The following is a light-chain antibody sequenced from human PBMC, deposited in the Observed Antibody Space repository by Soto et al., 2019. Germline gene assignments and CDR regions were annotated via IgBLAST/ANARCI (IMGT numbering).Light chain of an antibody. V-gene: IGKV3-20*01. Sequence: EIVLTQSPGTLSLSPGERATLSCRASQSVSSSYLAWYQQKPGQAPRLLIYGASSRATGIPDRFSGSGSGTDFTLTISRLETEDYSGYYCQQYGSSTMYTFGQGTKLEIK. CDR1: QSVSSSY. J-gene: IGKJ2*01. CDR3: QQYGSSTMYT. CDR2: GAS.